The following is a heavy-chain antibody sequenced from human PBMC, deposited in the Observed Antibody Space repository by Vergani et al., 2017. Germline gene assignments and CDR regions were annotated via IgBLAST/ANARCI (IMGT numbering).Heavy chain of an antibody. D-gene: IGHD6-6*01. V-gene: IGHV3-9*02. CDR1: GFTSAGYA. J-gene: IGHJ5*02. CDR3: TKYLRTSSGRAWFDP. CDR2: ISWNSNSI. Sequence: EVQLEESGGGLVLPGRSLRLSCVASGFTSAGYAMHWVRQAPGKGLEWVSGISWNSNSIGYADSVKGRFTISRDNAKNSLYLQMNSLRVEDTALYYCTKYLRTSSGRAWFDPWGQGTLVTVSS.